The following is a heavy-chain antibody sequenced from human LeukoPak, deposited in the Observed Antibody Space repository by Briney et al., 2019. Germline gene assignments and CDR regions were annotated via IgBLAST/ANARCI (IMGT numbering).Heavy chain of an antibody. V-gene: IGHV3-20*04. Sequence: RSGGSLRLSCAASGFTFSSYAMHWVRQAPGKGLEWVSGINWNGGTTGYADSVKGRFAISRDNAKNSLYLQMNSLRAEDTALYYCAREGSGSPHYGMDVWGQGTTVTVSS. CDR1: GFTFSSYA. CDR3: AREGSGSPHYGMDV. CDR2: INWNGGTT. D-gene: IGHD3-10*01. J-gene: IGHJ6*02.